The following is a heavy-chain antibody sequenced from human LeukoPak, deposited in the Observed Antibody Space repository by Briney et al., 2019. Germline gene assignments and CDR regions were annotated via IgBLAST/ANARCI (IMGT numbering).Heavy chain of an antibody. D-gene: IGHD3-16*02. CDR2: ISKSGRT. CDR1: GGSISTSDLY. Sequence: PSETLSLTCTVSGGSISTSDLYWSWIRQHPGKGLEWIGYISKSGRTYYNPSLKSRITMSVDTSKSQFSLQLNSVTAADTAVYYCAGASHLGDLSLGRWGQGTLVTVSS. CDR3: AGASHLGDLSLGR. J-gene: IGHJ4*02. V-gene: IGHV4-31*03.